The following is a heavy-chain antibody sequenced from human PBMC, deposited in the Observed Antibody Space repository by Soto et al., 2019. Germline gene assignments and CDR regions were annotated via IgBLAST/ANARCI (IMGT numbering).Heavy chain of an antibody. CDR3: ARKDKSGYFNWFDP. CDR1: GYRFTSYW. J-gene: IGHJ5*02. V-gene: IGHV5-51*01. D-gene: IGHD3-22*01. CDR2: IFPSDSDT. Sequence: GESLKISCRTSGYRFTSYWIAWVRQMPGKGLEWMGIIFPSDSDTRYSPSFQGQVTISADRSTSTVFLQWSSLKASDTAVYFCARKDKSGYFNWFDPWGQGTLVTVSS.